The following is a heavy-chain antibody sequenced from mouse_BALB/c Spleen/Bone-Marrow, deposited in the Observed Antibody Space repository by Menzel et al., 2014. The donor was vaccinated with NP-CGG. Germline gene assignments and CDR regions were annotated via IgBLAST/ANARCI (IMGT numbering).Heavy chain of an antibody. CDR3: TIYAFAY. CDR1: GYTFTSYW. D-gene: IGHD2-12*01. J-gene: IGHJ3*01. V-gene: IGHV1S22*01. Sequence: LQQSGSELVRPGASVKLSCKASGYTFTSYWVHWVKQRPGQGLEWIGNIYPGSGSPNYDERFKSKATLTVDTSSSTAYMQLSSLTSEDSAVYYCTIYAFAYWGQRTLVTVSA. CDR2: IYPGSGSP.